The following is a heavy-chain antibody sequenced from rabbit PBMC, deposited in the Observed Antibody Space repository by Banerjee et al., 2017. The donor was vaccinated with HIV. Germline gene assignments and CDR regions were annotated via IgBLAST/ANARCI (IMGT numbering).Heavy chain of an antibody. CDR3: ARNYVNAFDP. CDR2: INAVTSKA. Sequence: QEQVLESGGGLVKPEGSLKLSCTASGFSFSNKVVMRWVRQAPGKGLEWIACINAVTSKAVYANWAKGRFAISKTSSTKMTLQMTNLTAAHTATYFCARNYVNAFDPWGPGTLVTVS. V-gene: IGHV1S45*01. D-gene: IGHD1-1*01. CDR1: GFSFSNKVV. J-gene: IGHJ2*01.